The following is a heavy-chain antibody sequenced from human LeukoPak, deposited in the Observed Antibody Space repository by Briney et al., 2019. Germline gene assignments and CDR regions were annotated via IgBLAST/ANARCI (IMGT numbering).Heavy chain of an antibody. CDR3: AKKNSYYDSSGYPTEGAFDI. CDR1: GFTFSSYA. Sequence: GGSLRLXCAASGFTFSSYAMSWVRQAPGKALEWVSAISGSGGSTYYADSVKGRFTISRDNSKNTLYLQMNSLRAEDTAVYYCAKKNSYYDSSGYPTEGAFDIWGQGTMVTVSS. V-gene: IGHV3-23*01. CDR2: ISGSGGST. J-gene: IGHJ3*02. D-gene: IGHD3-22*01.